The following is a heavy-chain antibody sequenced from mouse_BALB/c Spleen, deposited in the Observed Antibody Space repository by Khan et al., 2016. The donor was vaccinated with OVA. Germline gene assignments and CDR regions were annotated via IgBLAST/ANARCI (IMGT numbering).Heavy chain of an antibody. J-gene: IGHJ2*01. CDR2: ISYSGVT. CDR1: GYSITSGYA. D-gene: IGHD1-1*01. V-gene: IGHV3-2*02. CDR3: ARGNYYGYYFDY. Sequence: EVQLQESGPGLVKPSQSLSLTCTVTGYSITSGYAWNWIRQFPGNKLEWMGYISYSGVTSYTPSLKSRISITRYTSKNQFFLQLNSVTTEDTATYCCARGNYYGYYFDYGGQGTTLTVAS.